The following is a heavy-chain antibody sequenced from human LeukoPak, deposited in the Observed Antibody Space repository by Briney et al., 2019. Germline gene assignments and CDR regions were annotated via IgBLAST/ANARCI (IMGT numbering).Heavy chain of an antibody. CDR1: GGSISGSSYC. Sequence: SETLSLTCTVSGGSISGSSYCWGWIRQPPGKGLEWIGSVSYSGNTYHNPSLKSRVTISADTSKNEFSLKLISVTAADTAVYYCAGDRDLGNYYDGMVVWGQGTTVTVSS. D-gene: IGHD7-27*01. CDR2: VSYSGNT. CDR3: AGDRDLGNYYDGMVV. J-gene: IGHJ6*02. V-gene: IGHV4-39*02.